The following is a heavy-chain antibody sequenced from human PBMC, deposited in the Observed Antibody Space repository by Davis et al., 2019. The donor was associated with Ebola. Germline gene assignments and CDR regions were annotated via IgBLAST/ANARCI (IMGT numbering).Heavy chain of an antibody. CDR3: AKSGLSFGVVKYHYGMDV. CDR2: ISGSGGST. V-gene: IGHV3-23*01. J-gene: IGHJ6*04. CDR1: VITFSSYA. D-gene: IGHD3-3*01. Sequence: PGGSLRLSCTDSVITFSSYAMSWVRQAPGKGLEWVSAISGSGGSTYYADSAKGRFTISRDNAKNSLYLQMNSLRAEDTAVYYCAKSGLSFGVVKYHYGMDVWGKGTTVTVSS.